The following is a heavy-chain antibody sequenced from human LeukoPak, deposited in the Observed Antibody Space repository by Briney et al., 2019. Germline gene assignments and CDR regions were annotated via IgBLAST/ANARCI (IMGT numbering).Heavy chain of an antibody. CDR3: AKSGYNRFDY. D-gene: IGHD5-24*01. V-gene: IGHV3-20*04. CDR2: INWNGGST. Sequence: PGGSLRLSCAASGFTFDDYGMSWVRQAPGKGLEWVSGINWNGGSTGYADSVKGRFTISRDNSKNTLYLQMNSLRAEDTAVYYCAKSGYNRFDYWGQGTLVTVSS. CDR1: GFTFDDYG. J-gene: IGHJ4*02.